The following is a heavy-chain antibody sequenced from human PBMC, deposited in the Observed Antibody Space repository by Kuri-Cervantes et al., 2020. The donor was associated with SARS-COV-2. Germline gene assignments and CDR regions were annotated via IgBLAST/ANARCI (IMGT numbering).Heavy chain of an antibody. CDR3: ARDYGSGPSGAYYYYGMDV. Sequence: GESLKISCAASGFTFSSYDMHWVRQATGKGLEWVSAIGTAGDTYYPGSVTGRFTISRENAKNSLYLQMNSLRAEDTAVYYCARDYGSGPSGAYYYYGMDVWGQGTTVTVSS. J-gene: IGHJ6*02. CDR2: IGTAGDT. D-gene: IGHD3-10*01. CDR1: GFTFSSYD. V-gene: IGHV3-13*01.